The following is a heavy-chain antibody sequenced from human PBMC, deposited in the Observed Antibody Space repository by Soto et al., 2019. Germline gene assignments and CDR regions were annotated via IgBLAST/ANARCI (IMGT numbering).Heavy chain of an antibody. V-gene: IGHV1-58*01. CDR3: AAGGYSYGSGEYYYGMDV. J-gene: IGHJ6*02. Sequence: SVKVSCKASGFTFTSSAVQWVLQARGQRLEWIGWIVVGSGNTNYAQKFQERVTITRDMSTSTAYMELSSLRSEDTAVYYCAAGGYSYGSGEYYYGMDVWGQGTTVTVSS. CDR1: GFTFTSSA. CDR2: IVVGSGNT. D-gene: IGHD5-18*01.